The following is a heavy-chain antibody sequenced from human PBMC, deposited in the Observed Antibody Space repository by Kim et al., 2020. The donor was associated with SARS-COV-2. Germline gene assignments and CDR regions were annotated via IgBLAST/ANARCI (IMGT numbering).Heavy chain of an antibody. Sequence: GESLKISCKGSGYSFTSYWISWVRQMPGKGLEWMGRIDPSDSYTNYSPSFQGHVTISADKSISTAYLQWSSLKASDTAMYYCARAYCSGGSCYLSYFDLWGRGTLVTVSS. CDR1: GYSFTSYW. CDR2: IDPSDSYT. J-gene: IGHJ2*01. D-gene: IGHD2-15*01. V-gene: IGHV5-10-1*01. CDR3: ARAYCSGGSCYLSYFDL.